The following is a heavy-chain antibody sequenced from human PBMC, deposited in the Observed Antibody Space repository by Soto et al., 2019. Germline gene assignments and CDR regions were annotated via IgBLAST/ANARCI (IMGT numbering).Heavy chain of an antibody. CDR3: TTCIVGATDYYYYYGMDV. Sequence: GGSLRLSCAASGFTFSNAWMSWVRQAPGKGLEWVGHIKSKTDGGTTDYAAPVKGRFTISRDDSKNTLYLQMNSLKTEDTAVYYCTTCIVGATDYYYYYGMDVWGQGTTVTVSS. CDR2: IKSKTDGGTT. D-gene: IGHD1-26*01. J-gene: IGHJ6*02. V-gene: IGHV3-15*01. CDR1: GFTFSNAW.